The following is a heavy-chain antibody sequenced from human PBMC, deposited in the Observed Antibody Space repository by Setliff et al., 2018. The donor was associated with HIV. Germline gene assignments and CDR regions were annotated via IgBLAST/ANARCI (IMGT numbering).Heavy chain of an antibody. J-gene: IGHJ4*02. V-gene: IGHV1-24*01. CDR2: FDLEDGET. Sequence: ASVKVSCKASGYTFTKYDINWVRQATGKGLEWMGSFDLEDGETIYAQKFQGRVTMSEDTSTDTAYMELSSLRSEDTAVYYCARGATITYYFDYWGQGTLVTVSS. CDR3: ARGATITYYFDY. CDR1: GYTFTKYD. D-gene: IGHD5-12*01.